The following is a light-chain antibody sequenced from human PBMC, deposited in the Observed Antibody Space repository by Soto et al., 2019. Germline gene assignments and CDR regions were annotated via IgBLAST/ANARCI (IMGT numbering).Light chain of an antibody. CDR3: NSYTSSTSRPYV. Sequence: QSVVTQPASVSGSPGQSITISCTGTTNDVGGYNYVSWYQQHPGKAPKLLIFEVSSRPSGVSNRFSGSKSGNTASLTISALQAEDEADYFCNSYTSSTSRPYVFGTGTKVTVL. J-gene: IGLJ1*01. V-gene: IGLV2-14*01. CDR1: TNDVGGYNY. CDR2: EVS.